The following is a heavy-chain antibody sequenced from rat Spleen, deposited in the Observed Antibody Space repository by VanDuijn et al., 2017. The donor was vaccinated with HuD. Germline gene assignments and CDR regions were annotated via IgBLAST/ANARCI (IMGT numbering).Heavy chain of an antibody. CDR1: GFTFSNYG. V-gene: IGHV5S13*01. J-gene: IGHJ2*01. CDR2: ISTGGGNT. CDR3: TRGGNYDFDY. Sequence: EVQLVESGGGLVQPGRSLKLSCAASGFTFSNYGMAWVRQTPTKGLEWVASISTGGGNTYYSDSVKGRFTISRDTVQNILYLQMNSPRSEDTATYYCTRGGNYDFDYWGQGVVVTVSS. D-gene: IGHD1-10*01.